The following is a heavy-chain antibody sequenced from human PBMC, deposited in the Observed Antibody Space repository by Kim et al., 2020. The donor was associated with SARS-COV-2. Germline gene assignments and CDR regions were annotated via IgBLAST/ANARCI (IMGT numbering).Heavy chain of an antibody. V-gene: IGHV4-59*13. D-gene: IGHD1-26*01. CDR3: ARVMGGSYFNFDY. Sequence: SETLSLTCTVSGGSISSYYWSWIRQPPGKGLEWIGYIYYSGSTNYNPSLKSRVTISVDTSKNQFSLKLSSVTAADTAVYYCARVMGGSYFNFDYWGQGTLVTVSS. CDR2: IYYSGST. CDR1: GGSISSYY. J-gene: IGHJ4*02.